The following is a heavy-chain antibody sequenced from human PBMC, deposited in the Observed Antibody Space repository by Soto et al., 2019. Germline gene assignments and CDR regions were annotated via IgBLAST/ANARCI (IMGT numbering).Heavy chain of an antibody. CDR2: ISSSSNTI. D-gene: IGHD6-13*01. V-gene: IGHV3-48*01. Sequence: EVQLVESGGDLVQPGGSLRLSCAASGFTFSTYSMNWVRQAPGKGLEWISFISSSSNTIYYADSVKGRFTISRDKAKNSLYLQMNSLRAEDTAVYYCALRAGPLGGQGTLVTVSS. CDR1: GFTFSTYS. J-gene: IGHJ4*02. CDR3: ALRAGPL.